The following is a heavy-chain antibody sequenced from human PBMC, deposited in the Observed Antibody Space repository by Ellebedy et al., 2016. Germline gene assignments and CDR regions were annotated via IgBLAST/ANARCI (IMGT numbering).Heavy chain of an antibody. D-gene: IGHD3-3*01. J-gene: IGHJ4*02. CDR2: IVSSGREA. CDR1: GFIFSVTG. CDR3: TRDGSEWSRDV. Sequence: GESLKISXAASGFIFSVTGMTWIRQAPGKGLEWVATIVSSGREAYYADPLKGRFTISRDNAMNSVYLQSNSLRVEDTAVYYCTRDGSEWSRDVWGQGTLVTVSS. V-gene: IGHV3-21*06.